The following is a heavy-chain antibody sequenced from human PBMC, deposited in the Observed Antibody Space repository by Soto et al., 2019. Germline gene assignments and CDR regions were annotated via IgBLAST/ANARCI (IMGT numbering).Heavy chain of an antibody. CDR3: ARSKGYYGSGSYRWFDP. CDR2: ISNSGST. J-gene: IGHJ5*02. V-gene: IGHV4-59*08. CDR1: GDSIRSHH. Sequence: SETLSLTCTVSGDSIRSHHWSWTRQPPGKGLEWVGYISNSGSTNYNPSLKSRVTISVDTSKNLFSLKLSSVTAADTAVYYCARSKGYYGSGSYRWFDPWGQGTLVTVSS. D-gene: IGHD3-10*01.